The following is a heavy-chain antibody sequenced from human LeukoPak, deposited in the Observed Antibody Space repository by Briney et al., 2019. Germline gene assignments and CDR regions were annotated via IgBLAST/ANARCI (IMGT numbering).Heavy chain of an antibody. D-gene: IGHD5-12*01. Sequence: KPSETLSLTCTVSGGSISSGCYYWSWIRQPAGPGLEWIGRIYASGSTNYNPSLKSRVTISVDTSKNQFFLKLSSVTAADTAVYYCARQWLNWFGPWGQGTLVTVSS. J-gene: IGHJ5*02. CDR2: IYASGST. V-gene: IGHV4-61*02. CDR3: ARQWLNWFGP. CDR1: GGSISSGCYY.